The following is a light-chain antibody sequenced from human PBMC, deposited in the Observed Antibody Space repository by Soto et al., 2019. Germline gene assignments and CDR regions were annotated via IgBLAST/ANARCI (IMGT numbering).Light chain of an antibody. J-gene: IGKJ1*01. Sequence: DIQMTRSPSTLSASVGDTVTITCRASQSVSRWLNWYQQKPGKAPRLLIYEASNLESGVPMRFSGSGSGTEFVLTITSLQPADSATYYCQQFNSKVWTFGQGTRVEI. CDR1: QSVSRW. CDR3: QQFNSKVWT. V-gene: IGKV1-5*01. CDR2: EAS.